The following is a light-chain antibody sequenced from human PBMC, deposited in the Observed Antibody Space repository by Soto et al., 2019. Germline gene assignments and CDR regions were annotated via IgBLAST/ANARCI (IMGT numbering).Light chain of an antibody. CDR2: AAS. Sequence: DLQMTQSPSSLSASVGDRVTITCRASQSISSYLNWYQQKPGKAPKILIYAASSLQSGVPSRFSGSGSGTDFTITISSLKKEDGATYYCQQSYSTIITFGQGTRLEIK. J-gene: IGKJ5*01. CDR1: QSISSY. V-gene: IGKV1-39*01. CDR3: QQSYSTIIT.